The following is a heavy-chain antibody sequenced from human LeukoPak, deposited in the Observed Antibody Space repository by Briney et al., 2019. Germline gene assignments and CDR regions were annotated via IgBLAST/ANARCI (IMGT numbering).Heavy chain of an antibody. V-gene: IGHV3-30*04. Sequence: GGSLRLSCAASGFTFSSYAMHWVRQAPGKGLEWVAVISYDGSNKYYADSVKGRFTISRDNSKNTLYLQMNSLRAEDTAVYYCAKEIYDYVWGSYPAWGQGTLVTVSS. J-gene: IGHJ4*02. CDR2: ISYDGSNK. CDR1: GFTFSSYA. CDR3: AKEIYDYVWGSYPA. D-gene: IGHD3-16*02.